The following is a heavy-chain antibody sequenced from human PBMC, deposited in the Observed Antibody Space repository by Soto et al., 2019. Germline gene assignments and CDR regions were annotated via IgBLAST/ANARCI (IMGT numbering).Heavy chain of an antibody. CDR1: GFTFTRYS. V-gene: IGHV3-21*06. CDR2: ISSTTNYI. Sequence: PGGSLRLSCAASGFTFTRYSMNWVRQAPGKGLEWVSSISSTTNYIYYGDSMKGRFTISRDNAKNSLYLEMNSLRAEDTAVYYCARESEDLTSNFDYWGQGTQVTVSS. CDR3: ARESEDLTSNFDY. J-gene: IGHJ4*02.